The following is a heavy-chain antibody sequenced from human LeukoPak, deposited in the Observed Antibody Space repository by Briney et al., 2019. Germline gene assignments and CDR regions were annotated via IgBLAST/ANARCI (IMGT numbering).Heavy chain of an antibody. V-gene: IGHV3-48*01. Sequence: GRSLRLSCAASGFNFRNHAMSWIRQAPGKGLEWVSYISSSSSTIYYADSVKGRFTISRDNAKNSLYLQMNSLRAEDTAVYYCAWLGLGDYFDYWGQGTLVTVSS. CDR3: AWLGLGDYFDY. D-gene: IGHD3-10*01. J-gene: IGHJ4*02. CDR2: ISSSSSTI. CDR1: GFNFRNHA.